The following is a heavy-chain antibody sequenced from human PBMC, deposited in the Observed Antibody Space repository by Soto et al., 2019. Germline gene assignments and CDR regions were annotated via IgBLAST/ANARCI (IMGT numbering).Heavy chain of an antibody. J-gene: IGHJ6*02. CDR2: INHSGST. CDR3: ARVGVDGSGYEPDYYYYGMDV. V-gene: IGHV4-34*01. Sequence: PSETLSLTCAVYGGSFSGYYWSWIRQPPGKGLEWIGEINHSGSTNYNPSLKSRVTISVDTSKNQFSLKLSSVTAADTAVYYCARVGVDGSGYEPDYYYYGMDVWGQGTTVTVSS. CDR1: GGSFSGYY. D-gene: IGHD5-12*01.